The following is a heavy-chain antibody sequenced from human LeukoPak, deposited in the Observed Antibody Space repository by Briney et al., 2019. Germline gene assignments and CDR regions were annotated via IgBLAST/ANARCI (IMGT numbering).Heavy chain of an antibody. V-gene: IGHV4-34*01. D-gene: IGHD2-15*01. CDR3: AKDLDVRATATKFDC. J-gene: IGHJ4*02. Sequence: SETLSLTCAVYGGSFSGYYWSWIRQPPGKGLEWIGEINHSGSTNYNPSLKSRVTVSVDTSKNQFSLKLSSVTAADTAVYYCAKDLDVRATATKFDCWGQGTLVTVSS. CDR1: GGSFSGYY. CDR2: INHSGST.